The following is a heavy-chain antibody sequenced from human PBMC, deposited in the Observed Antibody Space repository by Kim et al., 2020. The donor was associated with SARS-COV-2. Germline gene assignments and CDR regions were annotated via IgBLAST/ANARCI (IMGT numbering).Heavy chain of an antibody. J-gene: IGHJ6*02. Sequence: GGSLRLSCAASGFTFSNAWMSWVRQAPGKGLEWVGRIKSKTDGGTTDYAAPVKGRFTISRDDSKNTLYLQMNSLKTEDTAVYYCTTDLIEWLRLSHYYYYGMDVWGQGTTVTVSS. CDR2: IKSKTDGGTT. V-gene: IGHV3-15*01. CDR1: GFTFSNAW. D-gene: IGHD5-12*01. CDR3: TTDLIEWLRLSHYYYYGMDV.